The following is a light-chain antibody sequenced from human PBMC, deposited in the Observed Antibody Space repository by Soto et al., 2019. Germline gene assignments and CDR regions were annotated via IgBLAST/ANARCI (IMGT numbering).Light chain of an antibody. CDR3: QQRINWPLT. CDR2: DAS. CDR1: QSVSTF. Sequence: EIVLTQSPATLSLSPGERATLSCRAGQSVSTFLAWYQQKPGQAPRLLIYDASKRATGIPIRFNGSGSGTDFTLTISSLEPEDFAVYYCQQRINWPLTFGGGTKVEIK. V-gene: IGKV3-11*01. J-gene: IGKJ4*01.